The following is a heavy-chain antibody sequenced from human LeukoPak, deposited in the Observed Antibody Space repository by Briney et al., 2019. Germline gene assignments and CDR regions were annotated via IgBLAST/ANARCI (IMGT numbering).Heavy chain of an antibody. CDR3: ARGDIAAGGAPFDY. D-gene: IGHD6-13*01. Sequence: SETLSLTCAVYGESFSGYYLSWIRQPPGRGLEWIGEINHSESTSYSPSLKSRVHISVDTSKTQFSLKLNSVTAADTAVYYCARGDIAAGGAPFDYWGQGTLVTVSS. V-gene: IGHV4-34*01. CDR1: GESFSGYY. CDR2: INHSEST. J-gene: IGHJ4*02.